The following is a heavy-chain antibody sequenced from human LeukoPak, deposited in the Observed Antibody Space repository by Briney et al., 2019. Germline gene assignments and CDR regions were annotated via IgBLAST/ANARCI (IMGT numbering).Heavy chain of an antibody. D-gene: IGHD2-15*01. CDR1: GFTFSSYW. CDR3: ATGSGHGFDI. Sequence: GSLRLSCAASGFTFSSYWMHWVRQAPGRGLVWVSRINSDGSTTSYADSVKGRFTISRDNDKNTLYLQMNSLRAEDTAVYYCATGSGHGFDIWGQGTMVTVSS. J-gene: IGHJ3*02. CDR2: INSDGSTT. V-gene: IGHV3-74*01.